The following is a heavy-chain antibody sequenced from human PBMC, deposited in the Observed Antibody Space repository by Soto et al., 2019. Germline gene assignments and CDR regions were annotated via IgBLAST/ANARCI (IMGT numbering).Heavy chain of an antibody. Sequence: ASVKVSCKASGYTFTSYGISWVRQAPGQGLEWMGWISAYNGNTNYAQKLQGRVTMTTDTSTSTAYMELRSLRSDDTAVYYCATFFDLRGVYDFWSGYAFDIWGQGTMVTVSS. CDR2: ISAYNGNT. V-gene: IGHV1-18*01. D-gene: IGHD3-3*01. CDR3: ATFFDLRGVYDFWSGYAFDI. CDR1: GYTFTSYG. J-gene: IGHJ3*02.